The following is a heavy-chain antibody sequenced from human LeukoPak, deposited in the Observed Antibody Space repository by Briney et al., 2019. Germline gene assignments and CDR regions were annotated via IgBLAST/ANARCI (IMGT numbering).Heavy chain of an antibody. Sequence: ASVKVSCKVSGYTLTELSMHWVRQAPGRGLEWMGGFDPEDGETIYAQKFQGRATMTEDTSTDTAYMELSSLRSEDTAVYYCATHRYSGSYYVYWGQGTLVTVSS. CDR3: ATHRYSGSYYVY. D-gene: IGHD1-26*01. J-gene: IGHJ4*02. CDR2: FDPEDGET. V-gene: IGHV1-24*01. CDR1: GYTLTELS.